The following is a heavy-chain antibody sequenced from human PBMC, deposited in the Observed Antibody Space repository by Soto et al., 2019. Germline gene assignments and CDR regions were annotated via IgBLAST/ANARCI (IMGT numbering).Heavy chain of an antibody. J-gene: IGHJ4*02. CDR3: AKDPSQVYGGNSGY. CDR2: ISGSGGST. Sequence: GGSLRLSCAASGFTFSSYAMSWVRQAPGKGLEWVSAISGSGGSTYYADSVKGRFTISRDNSKNTLYLQMNSLRAEDTAVYYCAKDPSQVYGGNSGYWGQGTLVTVSS. V-gene: IGHV3-23*01. CDR1: GFTFSSYA. D-gene: IGHD2-21*02.